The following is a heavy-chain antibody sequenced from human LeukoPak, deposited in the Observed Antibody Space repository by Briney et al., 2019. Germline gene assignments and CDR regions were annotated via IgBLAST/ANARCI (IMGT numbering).Heavy chain of an antibody. CDR1: GDSISSGGYY. CDR3: ARGLGQLAFLDY. Sequence: SETLSLTCTVPGDSISSGGYYWSWIRQHPGKGLEWIGYIYYSGSTYYNPSLKSRVTISVDTSKNQFSLKLSSVTAADTAVYYCARGLGQLAFLDYWGQGTLVTVSS. CDR2: IYYSGST. D-gene: IGHD6-6*01. J-gene: IGHJ4*02. V-gene: IGHV4-31*03.